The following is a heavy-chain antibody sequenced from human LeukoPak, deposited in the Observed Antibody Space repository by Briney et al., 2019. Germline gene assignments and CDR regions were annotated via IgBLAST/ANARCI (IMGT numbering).Heavy chain of an antibody. Sequence: SETLSLTCAVYGGSFSGYYWSWIRQPPGKGLEWIGEINHSGSTNYNPSLKSRVTISVDTSKNQFPLKLSSVTAADTAVYYCASLGSSSDNWFDPWGQGTLVTVSS. D-gene: IGHD6-13*01. V-gene: IGHV4-34*01. J-gene: IGHJ5*02. CDR1: GGSFSGYY. CDR3: ASLGSSSDNWFDP. CDR2: INHSGST.